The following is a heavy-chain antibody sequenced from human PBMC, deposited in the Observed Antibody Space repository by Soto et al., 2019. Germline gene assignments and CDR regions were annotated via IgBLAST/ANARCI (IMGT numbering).Heavy chain of an antibody. CDR3: AGGNGYNMPGAY. CDR2: ISSSGNTI. Sequence: QVQLVESGGGLVKPGESLRLSCAPSGFTFSDCYLNWVRQAPGKGLEWISYISSSGNTIYYADSVKGRFTISRDNTKNSLSLQMNSLRAEDTAVYYCAGGNGYNMPGAYWGQGTLVTVSS. D-gene: IGHD5-12*01. V-gene: IGHV3-11*01. CDR1: GFTFSDCY. J-gene: IGHJ4*02.